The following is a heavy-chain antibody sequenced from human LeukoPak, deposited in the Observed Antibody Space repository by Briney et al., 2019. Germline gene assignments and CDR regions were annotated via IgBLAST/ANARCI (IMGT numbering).Heavy chain of an antibody. Sequence: ESSETLSLTCTVSGDSIRSYYWSWIRQPPGKGLEWIGYIYYSGTTNYNPSLKSRVTMSVDTSKIQFSLNLTSVTAADTAMYYCARGPRMVAMNGYAFDIWGPGTTVIVSS. CDR1: GDSIRSYY. V-gene: IGHV4-59*12. D-gene: IGHD2-2*01. CDR3: ARGPRMVAMNGYAFDI. J-gene: IGHJ3*02. CDR2: IYYSGTT.